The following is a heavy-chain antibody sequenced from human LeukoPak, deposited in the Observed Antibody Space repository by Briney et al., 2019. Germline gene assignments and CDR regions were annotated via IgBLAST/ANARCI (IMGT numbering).Heavy chain of an antibody. D-gene: IGHD3-3*01. CDR1: SGSFSGYY. J-gene: IGHJ4*02. CDR3: ARTITIFGVVTYDY. Sequence: PSETLSLTCAVYSGSFSGYYWSWIRQPPGKGLEWIGEINHSGSTNYNPSLKSRVTISVDTSKNQFSLKLSSVTAADTAVYYCARTITIFGVVTYDYWGQGTLVTVSS. CDR2: INHSGST. V-gene: IGHV4-34*01.